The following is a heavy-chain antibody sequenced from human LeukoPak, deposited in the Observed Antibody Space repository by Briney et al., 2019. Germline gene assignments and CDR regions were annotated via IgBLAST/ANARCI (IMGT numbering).Heavy chain of an antibody. J-gene: IGHJ4*02. D-gene: IGHD2-2*01. V-gene: IGHV4-34*01. CDR2: INDSGSN. CDR3: ATAGTYIVVVPAATPSYFAY. Sequence: SETLSLTCTVSGGSISSYYWSWLRQPPGKGLEWVGEINDSGSNNYNPSLKRRVTITVDTYKNKFSLKLSYVHAEDTAVYYCATAGTYIVVVPAATPSYFAYWGQGTLVTVSS. CDR1: GGSISSYY.